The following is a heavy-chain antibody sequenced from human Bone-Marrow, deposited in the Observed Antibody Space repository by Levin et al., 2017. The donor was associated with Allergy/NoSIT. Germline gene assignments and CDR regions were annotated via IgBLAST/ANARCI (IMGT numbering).Heavy chain of an antibody. CDR3: ARGIIGDVRVAHKEAFDI. V-gene: IGHV3-23*01. J-gene: IGHJ3*02. CDR2: ISGSGSTT. D-gene: IGHD2-8*02. CDR1: GFVFSTFA. Sequence: GGSLRLSCAASGFVFSTFAMSWVRQAPGKGLEWVSAISGSGSTTYYADSVKGRFTISRDNSKNTLYLQINSLRAEDTAVYYCARGIIGDVRVAHKEAFDIWGQGTMVSVSS.